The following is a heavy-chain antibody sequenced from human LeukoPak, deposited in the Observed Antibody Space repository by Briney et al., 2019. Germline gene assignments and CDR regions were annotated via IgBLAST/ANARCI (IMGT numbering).Heavy chain of an antibody. CDR2: IKQDGSEK. CDR3: VRWGAWSSFDY. V-gene: IGHV3-7*03. Sequence: GGSLRLSCAASGFTFSSYWMNWARQAPGKGLEWVANIKQDGSEKYYADSVRGRFNISRENTKNSLSLQMNGLTVNDTAVYYCVRWGAWSSFDYWGQGTPVTVST. J-gene: IGHJ4*02. D-gene: IGHD2-8*02. CDR1: GFTFSSYW.